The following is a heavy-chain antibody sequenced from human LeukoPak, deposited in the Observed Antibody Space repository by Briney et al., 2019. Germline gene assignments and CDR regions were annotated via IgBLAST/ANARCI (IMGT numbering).Heavy chain of an antibody. CDR3: AKDQGYCGGDCYPNIFDY. V-gene: IGHV3-23*01. D-gene: IGHD2-21*02. J-gene: IGHJ4*02. CDR1: GFTFSTYA. CDR2: IGGSGGST. Sequence: PGGSLRLSCAASGFTFSTYAMSWVRQAPGKGLEWVSAIGGSGGSTYYADSVKGRFTISRDNSKNTLYLQMNSLRAEDTAVYYCAKDQGYCGGDCYPNIFDYWGQGTLVTVSS.